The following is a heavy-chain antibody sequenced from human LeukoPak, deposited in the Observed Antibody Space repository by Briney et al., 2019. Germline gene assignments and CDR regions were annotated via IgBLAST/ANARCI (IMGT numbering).Heavy chain of an antibody. Sequence: GGSLRLSCAASGFTFSSHPMHWVRQAPGKGLEWVAVISFDGSHKYYADSVTGRFTISRDNSKNTLYLQMNSLRAEDTAVYYCARRAGAYSHPYDYWGQGTLVTVSS. D-gene: IGHD4/OR15-4a*01. J-gene: IGHJ4*02. CDR1: GFTFSSHP. CDR3: ARRAGAYSHPYDY. V-gene: IGHV3-30*14. CDR2: ISFDGSHK.